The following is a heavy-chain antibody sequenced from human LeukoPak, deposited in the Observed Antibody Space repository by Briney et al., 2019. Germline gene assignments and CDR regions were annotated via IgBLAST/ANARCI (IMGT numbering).Heavy chain of an antibody. CDR2: IYDSGST. Sequence: PSETLSLTCTVSGGSISSGGHYWSWIRQHPGKGLERIGYIYDSGSTYYNPSLKSRVTISLDTSKNQFSLKLSSVTAADTAVYYCARDMTTGYYYRMDVWGQGTTVTVSS. D-gene: IGHD4-11*01. J-gene: IGHJ6*02. CDR1: GGSISSGGHY. V-gene: IGHV4-31*03. CDR3: ARDMTTGYYYRMDV.